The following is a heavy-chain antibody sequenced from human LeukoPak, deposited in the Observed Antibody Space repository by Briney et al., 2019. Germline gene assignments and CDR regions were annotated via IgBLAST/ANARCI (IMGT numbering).Heavy chain of an antibody. CDR2: VKSKAAGETT. J-gene: IGHJ4*02. V-gene: IGHV3-15*01. D-gene: IGHD3-10*01. CDR3: TLIQGWGSGSYYLDY. Sequence: GGSLRLSCEASGLSISNDWMSWVRQAPGKGLEWVGRVKSKAAGETTHYAAPVNGRFSISRDDSKNTLYLQMNSLKTEDTGVYYCTLIQGWGSGSYYLDYWGQETLVTVSS. CDR1: GLSISNDW.